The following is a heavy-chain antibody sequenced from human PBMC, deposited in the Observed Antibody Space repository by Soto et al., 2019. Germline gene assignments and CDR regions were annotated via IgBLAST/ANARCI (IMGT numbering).Heavy chain of an antibody. Sequence: SETLSLTCTVSGGSISSSSYYWGWIRQPPGKGLEWIGSIYYSGSTYYNPSLKSRVTITVDTSKNQFSLKLSSVTAADTAVYYCARQVTGDRAYWYFDLWGRGTLVTVSS. CDR2: IYYSGST. CDR1: GGSISSSSYY. V-gene: IGHV4-39*01. CDR3: ARQVTGDRAYWYFDL. D-gene: IGHD2-21*01. J-gene: IGHJ2*01.